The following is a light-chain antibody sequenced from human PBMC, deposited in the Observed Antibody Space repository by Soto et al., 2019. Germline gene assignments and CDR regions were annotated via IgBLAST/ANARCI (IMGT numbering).Light chain of an antibody. J-gene: IGLJ1*01. V-gene: IGLV2-14*01. CDR1: TSDVGGFHY. CDR3: SSYRSSSTLYV. Sequence: SVLTQPASVSGSPGQSITISCTEITSDVGGFHYVSWYQQHPGKAPKLLIYEVNNRPSGVSHRFSGSKAGNTASLTISGLQPEDEADYYCSSYRSSSTLYVFGSGTKVTVL. CDR2: EVN.